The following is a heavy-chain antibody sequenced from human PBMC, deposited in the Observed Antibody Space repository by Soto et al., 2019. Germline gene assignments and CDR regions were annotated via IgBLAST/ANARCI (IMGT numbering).Heavy chain of an antibody. V-gene: IGHV5-51*01. CDR2: IYPGDSDT. CDR3: ARVYSSSSYYYYHYGMDV. J-gene: IGHJ6*02. D-gene: IGHD6-6*01. Sequence: GESLKISCKGSGYSFTSYWIGWVRQMPGKGLEWVGIIYPGDSDTRYSPSFQGQVTISADKSISTAYLQWSSLKASDTAMYYCARVYSSSSYYYYHYGMDVCGQGTTATVSS. CDR1: GYSFTSYW.